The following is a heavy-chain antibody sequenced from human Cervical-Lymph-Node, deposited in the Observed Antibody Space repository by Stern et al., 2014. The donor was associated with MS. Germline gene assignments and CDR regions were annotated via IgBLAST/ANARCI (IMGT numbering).Heavy chain of an antibody. Sequence: QVQLVQSGAEVKKPGASVRLSCKASGYVFTAYYIHWVRQAPGQGPEWVGRIHPNSGVTDYAQKFQGSVTLSRDKSITTAYMEVNGLTSDDTAIYYCATAGPAFWFDPWGQGTLVTVSS. V-gene: IGHV1-2*06. D-gene: IGHD3-3*02. CDR1: GYVFTAYY. CDR3: ATAGPAFWFDP. CDR2: IHPNSGVT. J-gene: IGHJ5*02.